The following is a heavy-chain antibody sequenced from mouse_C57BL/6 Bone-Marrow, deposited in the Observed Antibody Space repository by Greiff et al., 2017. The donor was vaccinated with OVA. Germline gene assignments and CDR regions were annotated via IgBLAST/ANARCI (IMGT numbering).Heavy chain of an antibody. V-gene: IGHV3-6*01. CDR2: ISYDGSN. CDR1: GYSITSGYY. J-gene: IGHJ1*03. CDR3: ARENSYYYGSSYGYFDV. D-gene: IGHD1-1*01. Sequence: ESGPGLVKPSQSLSLTCSVTGYSITSGYYWNWIRQFPGNKLEWMGYISYDGSNNYNPSLKNRISITRDTSKNQFFLKLNSVTTEDTATYYCARENSYYYGSSYGYFDVWGTGTTVTVSS.